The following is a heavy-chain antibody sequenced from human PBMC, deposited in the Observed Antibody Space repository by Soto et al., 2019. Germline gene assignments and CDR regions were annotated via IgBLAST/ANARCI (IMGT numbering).Heavy chain of an antibody. CDR3: AKSDSSGWYHHFQH. CDR2: ISDSRGTS. V-gene: IGHV3-23*01. J-gene: IGHJ1*01. Sequence: GGSLRLSCSASGFPFSSHAMSWVRQAPGKGLEWVSAISDSRGTSYYADSVKGRFTISRDSSKNTLYLQMNSLRAEDTAVYYCAKSDSSGWYHHFQHWGQGTPVTVSS. D-gene: IGHD6-19*01. CDR1: GFPFSSHA.